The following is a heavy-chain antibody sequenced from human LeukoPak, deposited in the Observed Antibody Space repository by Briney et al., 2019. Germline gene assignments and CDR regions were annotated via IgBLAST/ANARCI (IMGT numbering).Heavy chain of an antibody. D-gene: IGHD3-3*01. Sequence: SETLSLTCAVYGGPFSGYYWSWIRQSPGKGLEWIGEINHSGSTNYNPSLKSRVTISLDTSKNQFSLKLSSVTAADTAVYYCARGRASYDFWSGYLFWGQGTLVTVSS. V-gene: IGHV4-34*01. CDR3: ARGRASYDFWSGYLF. J-gene: IGHJ4*02. CDR1: GGPFSGYY. CDR2: INHSGST.